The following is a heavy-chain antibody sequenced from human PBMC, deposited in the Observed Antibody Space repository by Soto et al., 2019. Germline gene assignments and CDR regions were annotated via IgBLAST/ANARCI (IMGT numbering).Heavy chain of an antibody. V-gene: IGHV3-7*01. CDR3: ARIYCSTTSCYYDY. Sequence: GGSLRLSCAASGFTFSSYWMSWVRQAPGKGLEWVANINQGGSQKYYVDSVKGRFTISRDNAKNSLYLQMNSLRAEDTAVYYCARIYCSTTSCYYDYWGQGTLVTVSS. D-gene: IGHD2-2*01. CDR1: GFTFSSYW. J-gene: IGHJ4*02. CDR2: INQGGSQK.